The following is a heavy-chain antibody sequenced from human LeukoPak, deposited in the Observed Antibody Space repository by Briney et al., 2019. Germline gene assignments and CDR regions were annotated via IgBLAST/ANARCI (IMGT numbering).Heavy chain of an antibody. J-gene: IGHJ5*02. Sequence: SETLSLTCTVSGGSISSGNFYWSWIRQPPGKGLEWIGYIFYLGSTYYNLSLKSRVTVSVDTSKNQFSLILRSVTAADTAVYYCARKYPDHWFDPWGQGTLVTVSS. CDR3: ARKYPDHWFDP. V-gene: IGHV4-30-4*01. D-gene: IGHD6-6*01. CDR1: GGSISSGNFY. CDR2: IFYLGST.